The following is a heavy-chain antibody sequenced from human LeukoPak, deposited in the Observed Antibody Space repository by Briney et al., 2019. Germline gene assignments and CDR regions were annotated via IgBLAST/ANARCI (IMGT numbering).Heavy chain of an antibody. J-gene: IGHJ4*02. CDR3: ARAYGGFHYFDY. D-gene: IGHD5-12*01. CDR2: ISRSSSTI. V-gene: IGHV3-48*01. CDR1: GFTFSTYG. Sequence: GGSLRLSCAASGFTFSTYGMNWVRQAPRKGLEWVSYISRSSSTIYYADSVKGRFTISRHNSKNTLYLQMNSLRAEDTAVYYCARAYGGFHYFDYWGQGTLVTVSS.